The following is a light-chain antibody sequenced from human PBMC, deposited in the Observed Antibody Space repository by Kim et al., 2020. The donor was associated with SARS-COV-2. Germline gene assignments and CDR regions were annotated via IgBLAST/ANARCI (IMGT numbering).Light chain of an antibody. CDR1: RTGSSNY. Sequence: SPGERGALSCRATRTGSSNYLAWYHQRPGQPPRLLIYGTSNRAADTPDRFSGSGSGRDFTLTITRLEPEDSGVYYCQQYSSSPLTFGGGTKVDIK. J-gene: IGKJ4*01. V-gene: IGKV3-20*01. CDR3: QQYSSSPLT. CDR2: GTS.